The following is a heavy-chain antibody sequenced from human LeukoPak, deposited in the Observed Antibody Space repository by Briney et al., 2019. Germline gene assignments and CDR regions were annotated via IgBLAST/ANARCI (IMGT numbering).Heavy chain of an antibody. CDR2: IKQDGSEK. D-gene: IGHD3-3*01. Sequence: GESLKISCVASGFTFNSYWMNWVRQAPGKGLEWVANIKQDGSEKYYVDSVKGRFTISRDNAKNSLYLQMNSLRAEDTAVYYCAKPITISGATDAFDIWGQGTMVTVSS. CDR3: AKPITISGATDAFDI. J-gene: IGHJ3*02. V-gene: IGHV3-7*01. CDR1: GFTFNSYW.